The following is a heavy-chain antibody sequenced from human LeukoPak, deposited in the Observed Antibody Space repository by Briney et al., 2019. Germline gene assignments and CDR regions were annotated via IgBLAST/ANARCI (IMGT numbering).Heavy chain of an antibody. Sequence: GGSLRLSCAASGFTFSSYGMHWVRQAPGKGLEWVAVIWYDGSNKYYADSVKGRFTISRDNSKNTLYLQMNSLRAEDTAVYYCARAYCGGDCSADYWAREPWSPSPQ. V-gene: IGHV3-33*01. CDR3: ARAYCGGDCSADY. CDR2: IWYDGSNK. CDR1: GFTFSSYG. J-gene: IGHJ4*02. D-gene: IGHD2-21*02.